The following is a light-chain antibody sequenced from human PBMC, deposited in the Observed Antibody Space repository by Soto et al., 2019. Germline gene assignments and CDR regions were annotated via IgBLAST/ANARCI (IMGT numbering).Light chain of an antibody. CDR2: EVS. CDR1: SSDVGGYNS. V-gene: IGLV2-14*01. J-gene: IGLJ1*01. CDR3: SSYTTNTGLEYV. Sequence: QSFLTQPASVSGSPGQSITISCTGTSSDVGGYNSVSWYQHHPGKAPKLMIYEVSNRPSGVSDRFSGSKSGNTASLTISGLQAEDEADYYCSSYTTNTGLEYVFGTGTKVTVL.